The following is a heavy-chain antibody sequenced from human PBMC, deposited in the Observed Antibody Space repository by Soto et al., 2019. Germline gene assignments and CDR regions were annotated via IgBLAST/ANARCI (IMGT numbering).Heavy chain of an antibody. CDR3: ARLYGGNTGMDV. CDR1: GYSFTSYW. J-gene: IGHJ6*02. V-gene: IGHV5-10-1*01. CDR2: IDPSDSYT. Sequence: GESLKISCKGSGYSFTSYWVTWVRQMPGKGLEWMGRIDPSDSYTNYNPPFRGHVTISVDKSISTAYLQWSSLKASDTAMYYCARLYGGNTGMDVWGQGTTVTVSS. D-gene: IGHD4-17*01.